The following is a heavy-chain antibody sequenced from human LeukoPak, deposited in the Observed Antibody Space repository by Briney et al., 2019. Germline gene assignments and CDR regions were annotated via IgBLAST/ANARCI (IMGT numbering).Heavy chain of an antibody. CDR2: IYYSGST. CDR1: GGSISSSSYY. Sequence: PSETLSLTCTVSGGSISSSSYYWGWIRQPPGKGLEWIGSIYYSGSTYYNPSLKSRVTISVDTSKNQFSLKLSSVTAADRAVYYCARVVLIGYYLQDYFDYWGQGILVTVSS. CDR3: ARVVLIGYYLQDYFDY. V-gene: IGHV4-39*07. J-gene: IGHJ4*02. D-gene: IGHD3-9*01.